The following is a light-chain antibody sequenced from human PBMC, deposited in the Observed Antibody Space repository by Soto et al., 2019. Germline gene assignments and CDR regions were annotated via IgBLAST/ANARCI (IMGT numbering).Light chain of an antibody. J-gene: IGKJ1*01. CDR1: QSISNW. CDR3: QQYNSYSWT. V-gene: IGKV1-5*01. CDR2: DAS. Sequence: DIQITKSPSTLSASVGDRVTITCRASQSISNWLAWYQQKPGKAPKLLIYDASSLESGVPSRFSGSGSGTEFTLTISSLQPDDFATYYCQQYNSYSWTFGQGTKVDIK.